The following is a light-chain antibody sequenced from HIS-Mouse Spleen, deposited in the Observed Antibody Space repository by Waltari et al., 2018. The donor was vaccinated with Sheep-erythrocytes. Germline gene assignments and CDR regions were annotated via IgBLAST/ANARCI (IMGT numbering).Light chain of an antibody. CDR2: AAS. V-gene: IGKV1-6*01. CDR1: QGIRND. Sequence: AIQMTQSPSSLSSSVGDRVTITCRASQGIRNDLGWYQQKPGKAPKLLIAAASSLQGGVPRRFSGSGSAADFPPTISRLQAEVSATYCRIQDCNYPWTFGQGTKVEIK. CDR3: IQDCNYPWT. J-gene: IGKJ1*01.